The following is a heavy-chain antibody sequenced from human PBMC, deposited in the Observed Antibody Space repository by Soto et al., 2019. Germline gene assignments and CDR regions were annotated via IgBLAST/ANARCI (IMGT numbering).Heavy chain of an antibody. D-gene: IGHD2-15*01. CDR1: GGSISSGGYY. CDR2: IYYSGST. J-gene: IGHJ6*02. V-gene: IGHV4-31*03. CDR3: ARDSVVVSAVHGMDV. Sequence: QVQLQESGPGLVKPSETLSLTCTVSGGSISSGGYYWSWIRQHPGKGLEWIGYIYYSGSTYYSPSLKSRLSISVDPSKNQFSLKLSSVTAADTAVYYCARDSVVVSAVHGMDVWGQGTTVTVSS.